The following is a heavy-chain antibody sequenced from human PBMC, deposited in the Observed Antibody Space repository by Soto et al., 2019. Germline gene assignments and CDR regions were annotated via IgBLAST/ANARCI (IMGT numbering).Heavy chain of an antibody. Sequence: PSETLSLTCTVSGGSISSSSYYWGWIRQPPGKGLEWIGSIYYSGSTYYNPPLKSRVTISVDTSKNQFSLKLSSVTVADTAVYYCARHWDIVVVPAAIPEYFQHWGQGTLVTVSS. CDR1: GGSISSSSYY. CDR2: IYYSGST. D-gene: IGHD2-2*02. V-gene: IGHV4-39*01. CDR3: ARHWDIVVVPAAIPEYFQH. J-gene: IGHJ1*01.